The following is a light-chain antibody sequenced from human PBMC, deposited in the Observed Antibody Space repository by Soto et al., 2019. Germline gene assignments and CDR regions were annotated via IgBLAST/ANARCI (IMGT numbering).Light chain of an antibody. CDR1: SSDVGGYNY. J-gene: IGLJ2*01. CDR3: SSFVGSPPVV. Sequence: QSALTQPPSASGSPGQSVTISCTGTSSDVGGYNYVSWFQQHPGKAPKLIIYEVTKRPSGVPDRFSGSKSGNTASLTVSGLQAEDEADYYGSSFVGSPPVVFAGGTKLTVL. CDR2: EVT. V-gene: IGLV2-8*01.